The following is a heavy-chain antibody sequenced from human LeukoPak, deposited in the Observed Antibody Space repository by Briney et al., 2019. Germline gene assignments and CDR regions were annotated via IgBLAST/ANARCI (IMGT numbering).Heavy chain of an antibody. CDR3: ARTQIFGVVINDY. J-gene: IGHJ4*02. D-gene: IGHD3-3*01. V-gene: IGHV1-2*02. Sequence: GASVKVSCKASGYTFAGYYMHWVRQAPGQGLEWMGWINPNSGGTNYAQKFQGRVTMTRGTSISTAYMELSRLRSDDTAVYYCARTQIFGVVINDYWGQGTLVTVSS. CDR2: INPNSGGT. CDR1: GYTFAGYY.